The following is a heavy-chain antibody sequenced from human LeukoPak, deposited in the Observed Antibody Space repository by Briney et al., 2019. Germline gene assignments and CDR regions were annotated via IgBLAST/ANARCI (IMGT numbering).Heavy chain of an antibody. Sequence: GGSLRLSWAASGFTFSSYGMHWVRQAAGKGLEWVAVISYDGSNKYYADSVKGRFTISRDNSKNTLYLQMNSLRAEDTAVYYCAKDLGLAAVPGELAFDIWGQGTMVTVSS. D-gene: IGHD6-13*01. CDR2: ISYDGSNK. V-gene: IGHV3-30*18. CDR3: AKDLGLAAVPGELAFDI. CDR1: GFTFSSYG. J-gene: IGHJ3*02.